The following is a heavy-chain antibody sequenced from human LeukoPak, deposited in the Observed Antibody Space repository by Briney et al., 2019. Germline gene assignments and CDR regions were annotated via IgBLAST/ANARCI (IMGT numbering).Heavy chain of an antibody. CDR1: GFIFSDYA. CDR3: AKDLWSGGNTGSFDY. Sequence: PGRSLTLSCAASGFIFSDYAMSWLRQAPGKGLEWVLSICDSGGNTYYADSVKGRFTISRDNSKSTLYLQTSSLRAEDTTVYYSAKDLWSGGNTGSFDYWGQGTLVTVSS. CDR2: ICDSGGNT. D-gene: IGHD4-23*01. V-gene: IGHV3-23*01. J-gene: IGHJ4*02.